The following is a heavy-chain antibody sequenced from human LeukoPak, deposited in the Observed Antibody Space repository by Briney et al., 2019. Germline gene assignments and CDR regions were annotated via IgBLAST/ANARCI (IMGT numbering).Heavy chain of an antibody. V-gene: IGHV4-34*01. Sequence: PSETLSLTCAVYGGSFSGYYWSWIRQPPGKGLEWIGEINHSGSTNYNPSLKSRVTISVDTSKNHFSLKLSSVTAADTAVYSSARGAVVVPAAKGFDYWGQGTLVTVSS. D-gene: IGHD2-2*01. CDR2: INHSGST. CDR3: ARGAVVVPAAKGFDY. CDR1: GGSFSGYY. J-gene: IGHJ4*02.